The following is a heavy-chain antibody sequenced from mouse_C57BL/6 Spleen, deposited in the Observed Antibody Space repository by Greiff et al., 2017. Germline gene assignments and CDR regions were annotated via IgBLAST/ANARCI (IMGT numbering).Heavy chain of an antibody. CDR3: ARHDGYYGLYWYFDV. J-gene: IGHJ1*03. Sequence: EVKLVESGGGLVKPGGSLKLSCAASGFTFSSYTMSWVRQTPEKRLEWVATISGGGGNTYYPDRVKGRFTISRDNAKNTLYLQMSSLRSEDTALYSFARHDGYYGLYWYFDVWGTGTTVTVSS. D-gene: IGHD2-3*01. CDR2: ISGGGGNT. V-gene: IGHV5-9*01. CDR1: GFTFSSYT.